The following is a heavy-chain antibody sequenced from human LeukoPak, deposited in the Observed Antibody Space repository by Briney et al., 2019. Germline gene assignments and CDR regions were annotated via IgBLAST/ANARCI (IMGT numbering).Heavy chain of an antibody. CDR2: IYSGGST. J-gene: IGHJ5*02. D-gene: IGHD2/OR15-2a*01. Sequence: GGSLRLSCAASGFIVSSNYMSWVRQAPGKGLEWVSVIYSGGSTYYADSVKGRFTISRDNSKNTPYLQMNSLRAEDTAVYYCARVVLNWFDPWGQGTLVTVSS. V-gene: IGHV3-53*01. CDR1: GFIVSSNY. CDR3: ARVVLNWFDP.